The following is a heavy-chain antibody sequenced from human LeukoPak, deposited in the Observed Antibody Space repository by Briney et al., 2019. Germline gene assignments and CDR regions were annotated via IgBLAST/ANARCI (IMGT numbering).Heavy chain of an antibody. J-gene: IGHJ4*02. Sequence: SETLSLTCAVYGGSFSGYYWSWICQPPGKGLEWIGEINHSGSTNYNPSLKSRVTISVDTSKNQFSLKLSSVTAADTAVYYCTRDEQWLVYFDYWGQGTLVTVSS. CDR1: GGSFSGYY. CDR3: TRDEQWLVYFDY. V-gene: IGHV4-34*01. D-gene: IGHD6-19*01. CDR2: INHSGST.